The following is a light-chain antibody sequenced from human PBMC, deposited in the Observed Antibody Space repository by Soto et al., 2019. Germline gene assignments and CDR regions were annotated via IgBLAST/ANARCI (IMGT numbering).Light chain of an antibody. V-gene: IGKV3-20*01. J-gene: IGKJ2*01. CDR2: GAF. CDR1: QSVSSSY. Sequence: EIVLTQSPGTLSLSPGERATLSCRASQSVSSSYLAWYQHKPGQAPRLLIYGAFSRATGIPDRFSGSGSGTDFTLTISRLEPEDFALYYCQQYGSSPHTFGQGTKLEIK. CDR3: QQYGSSPHT.